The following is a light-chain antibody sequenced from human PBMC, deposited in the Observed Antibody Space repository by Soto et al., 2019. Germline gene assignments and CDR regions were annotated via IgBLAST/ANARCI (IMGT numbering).Light chain of an antibody. Sequence: DIQMTQTPSTLSASVGDRVTITCRASQSIDIWLAWYQQKPGQAPKVLIWDATTLHRGVPSRFSGSGSGSEFTLTISSLQPDDSATYYCQKYNSPPPTFAQGTKVDIK. V-gene: IGKV1-5*01. CDR3: QKYNSPPPT. CDR2: DAT. J-gene: IGKJ1*01. CDR1: QSIDIW.